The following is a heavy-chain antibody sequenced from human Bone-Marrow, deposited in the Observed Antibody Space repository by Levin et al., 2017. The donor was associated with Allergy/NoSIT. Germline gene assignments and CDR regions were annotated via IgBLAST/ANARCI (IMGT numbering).Heavy chain of an antibody. V-gene: IGHV3-30-3*01. CDR2: ISYDGSNK. Sequence: GGSLRLSCAASGFTFSSYAMHWVRQAPGKGLEWVAVISYDGSNKYYADSVKGRFTISRDNSKNTLYLQMNSLRAEDTAVYYCARGVRYWYFDLWGRGTLVTVSS. CDR1: GFTFSSYA. J-gene: IGHJ2*01. CDR3: ARGVRYWYFDL.